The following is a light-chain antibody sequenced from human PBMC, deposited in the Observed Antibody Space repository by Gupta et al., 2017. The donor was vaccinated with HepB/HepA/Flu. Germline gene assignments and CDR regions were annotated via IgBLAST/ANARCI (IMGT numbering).Light chain of an antibody. CDR1: SSAIGTYKF. CDR3: CSDAGFAAMI. Sequence: QSALTQPASVSGSPGQSITISCTGTSSAIGTYKFVSWYQRHPGKAPKLIIYDVTKRPSGVSDRFSGSRSGNTASLTISGLQSEDEATYFCCSDAGFAAMIFGGGTMLTVL. V-gene: IGLV2-23*02. J-gene: IGLJ2*01. CDR2: DVT.